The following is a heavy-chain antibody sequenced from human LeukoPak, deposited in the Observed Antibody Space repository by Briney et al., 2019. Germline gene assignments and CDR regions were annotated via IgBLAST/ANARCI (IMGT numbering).Heavy chain of an antibody. D-gene: IGHD3-16*01. J-gene: IGHJ4*02. Sequence: GESLKISCKGFGYTFSNYWIAWVRQMPGKGLEWMGIFYPGDSDTRYSPSFQGQVSISADKSINTAYLQWSSLKASDSAMYYCARGFVRDYWGQGTLVTVSS. CDR1: GYTFSNYW. CDR3: ARGFVRDY. CDR2: FYPGDSDT. V-gene: IGHV5-51*01.